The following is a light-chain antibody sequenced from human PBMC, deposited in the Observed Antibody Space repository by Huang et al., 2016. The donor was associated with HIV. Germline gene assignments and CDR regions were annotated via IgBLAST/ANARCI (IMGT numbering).Light chain of an antibody. CDR1: QSVNRD. V-gene: IGKV3-15*01. CDR3: QQYKDWPPLT. CDR2: VAS. Sequence: EIEMTQSPAIVSVSPGERATLSCRASQSVNRDLAWYLQKPGQAPRLILYVASTRAIGIPAKFNGTGSGTEFSLSISNLQSDDFGVYCCQQYKDWPPLTFGGGTKVEI. J-gene: IGKJ4*01.